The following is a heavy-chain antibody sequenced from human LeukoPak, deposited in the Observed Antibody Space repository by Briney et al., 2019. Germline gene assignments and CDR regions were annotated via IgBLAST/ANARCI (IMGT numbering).Heavy chain of an antibody. J-gene: IGHJ4*02. CDR3: AIRNNFEY. V-gene: IGHV3-7*01. CDR2: IRFDGSEI. Sequence: GGSLRLSCTVSGFTSFSGHWMNWVRQAPGKGLEWVANIRFDGSEIGYGDSVEGRFIISRDNSKNSLYLQMNSPRAEDTAVYYCAIRNNFEYWGQGTLVTVSS. CDR1: GFTSFSGHW.